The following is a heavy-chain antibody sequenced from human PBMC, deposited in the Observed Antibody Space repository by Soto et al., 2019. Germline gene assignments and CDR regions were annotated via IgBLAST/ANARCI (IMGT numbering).Heavy chain of an antibody. CDR3: GGYGSGSYYKKRFDY. J-gene: IGHJ4*02. CDR1: GGSISSGGYY. CDR2: IYYSGST. Sequence: PSETLSLTCTVSGGSISSGGYYWSWIRQHPGKGLEWIGYIYYSGSTYYNPSLKSRVTISVDTSKNQFSLKLSSVTAADTAVYYCGGYGSGSYYKKRFDYWGQGTLVTVSS. V-gene: IGHV4-31*03. D-gene: IGHD3-10*01.